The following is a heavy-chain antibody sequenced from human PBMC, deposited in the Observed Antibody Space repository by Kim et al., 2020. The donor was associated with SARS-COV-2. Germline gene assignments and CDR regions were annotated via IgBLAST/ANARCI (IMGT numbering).Heavy chain of an antibody. Sequence: GGTFSSYAISWVRQAPGQGLEWMGRIIPILGIANYAQKFQGRVTITADKSASTAYMELSSLRSEDTAVYYCARDESSSWYDWFDPWGQGTLAT. CDR2: IIPILGIA. V-gene: IGHV1-69*04. J-gene: IGHJ5*02. D-gene: IGHD6-13*01. CDR1: GGTFSSYA. CDR3: ARDESSSWYDWFDP.